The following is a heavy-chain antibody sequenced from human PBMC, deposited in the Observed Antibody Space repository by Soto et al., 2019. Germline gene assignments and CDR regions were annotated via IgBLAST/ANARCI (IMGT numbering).Heavy chain of an antibody. J-gene: IGHJ4*02. CDR3: ARRYCSGGYCYFDY. V-gene: IGHV3-30-3*01. D-gene: IGHD2-15*01. CDR2: ISYDGSDK. CDR1: GFTLSSYA. Sequence: QVQLVESGGGVVQPGRSLRLSCAASGFTLSSYAMHWVRQAPGKGLGWVAVISYDGSDKYYADSVKGRFTISRDNSKNTLFLQMNTLRPEDTAVYYCARRYCSGGYCYFDYWGQGTLVTVSS.